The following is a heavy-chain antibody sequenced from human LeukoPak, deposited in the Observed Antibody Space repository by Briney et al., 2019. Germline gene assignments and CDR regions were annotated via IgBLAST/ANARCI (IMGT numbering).Heavy chain of an antibody. CDR2: MSPNSGDT. J-gene: IGHJ4*02. CDR3: VRTPPNWGFDY. V-gene: IGHV1-8*01. Sequence: ASVKVSCKASGYTFTSHDINWVRQATGQGLEWMGRMSPNSGDTGYAQKFQGRVTMTSDSSISTAYMELSSLRSEDTAIYYCVRTPPNWGFDYWGQGTLVTVSS. CDR1: GYTFTSHD. D-gene: IGHD7-27*01.